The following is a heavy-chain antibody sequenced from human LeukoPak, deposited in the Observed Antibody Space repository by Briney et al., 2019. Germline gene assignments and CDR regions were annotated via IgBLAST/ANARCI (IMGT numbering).Heavy chain of an antibody. CDR2: INHSGST. J-gene: IGHJ6*02. CDR1: GGSFSGYY. D-gene: IGHD3-16*01. V-gene: IGHV4-34*01. Sequence: SETLSLTCAVYGGSFSGYYWSWIRQPPGKGLEWIGEINHSGSTNYNPSLKSRVTISVDTSKNQFSLKLSSVTAADTAVYYCARAGGNYDYYGMDVWGQGTTVTVS. CDR3: ARAGGNYDYYGMDV.